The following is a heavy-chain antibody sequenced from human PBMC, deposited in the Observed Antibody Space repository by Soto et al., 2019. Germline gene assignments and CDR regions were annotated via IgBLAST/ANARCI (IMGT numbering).Heavy chain of an antibody. V-gene: IGHV1-8*01. J-gene: IGHJ3*02. CDR2: MNPNSGNT. Sequence: QVQLVQSGAEVKKPGASVKVSCKASGYTFTSYDINWVRQATGQGLEWMGWMNPNSGNTGYAQKFQGRVIMTRNTSISTAYMELSSLRSEDTAVYYCTTGGITMILAAHDAFDIWGQGTMVTVSS. CDR3: TTGGITMILAAHDAFDI. CDR1: GYTFTSYD. D-gene: IGHD3-22*01.